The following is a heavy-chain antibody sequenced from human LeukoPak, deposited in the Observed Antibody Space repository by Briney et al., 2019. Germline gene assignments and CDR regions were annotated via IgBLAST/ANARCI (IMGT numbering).Heavy chain of an antibody. CDR1: GFAFSSYW. V-gene: IGHV3-7*01. Sequence: GGSLRLSCAASGFAFSSYWMSWVRQAPGKGLEWVANIKQDGSEKYYVDSVKGRFTISRDDAKNSLYLQMNSLRAEDTAVYYCARRRAGIPIDYWGQGTLVTVSS. J-gene: IGHJ4*02. D-gene: IGHD2-21*01. CDR2: IKQDGSEK. CDR3: ARRRAGIPIDY.